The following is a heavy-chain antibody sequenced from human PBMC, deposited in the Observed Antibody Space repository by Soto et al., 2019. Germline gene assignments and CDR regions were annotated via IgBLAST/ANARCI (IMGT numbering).Heavy chain of an antibody. CDR2: IIPILGIA. V-gene: IGHV1-69*02. D-gene: IGHD6-19*01. CDR1: GGTFSSYT. J-gene: IGHJ4*02. Sequence: QVQLVQSGAEVKKPGSSVKVSCKASGGTFSSYTISWVRQAPGQGLEWMGRIIPILGIANYAQKFQGRVTITADKSTSTAYMELSSLRSEDTAVYYCATYRSGWYVGLVDYWGQGTLVTVSS. CDR3: ATYRSGWYVGLVDY.